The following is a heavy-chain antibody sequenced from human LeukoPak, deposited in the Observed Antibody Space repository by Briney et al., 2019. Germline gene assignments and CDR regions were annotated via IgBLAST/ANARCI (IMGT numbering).Heavy chain of an antibody. D-gene: IGHD1-26*01. Sequence: ASAKVSCKASGGTFSSYAISWVRQAPGQGLEWMGGIIPIFGTANYAQKFQGRVTITADESTSTAYMELSSLRSADTAVYYCARDQGGSYLLPFDYWGQGTLVTVSS. V-gene: IGHV1-69*13. CDR3: ARDQGGSYLLPFDY. CDR2: IIPIFGTA. J-gene: IGHJ4*02. CDR1: GGTFSSYA.